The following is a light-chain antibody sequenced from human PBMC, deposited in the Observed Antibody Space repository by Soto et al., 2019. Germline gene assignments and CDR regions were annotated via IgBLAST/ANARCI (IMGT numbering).Light chain of an antibody. V-gene: IGKV1-39*01. CDR1: QSISSY. CDR2: AAS. J-gene: IGKJ3*01. CDR3: QHSDSTLFT. Sequence: DIQMTQSPSSLSASVGDRVTITCRASQSISSYLNWYQQKPGKAPKLLIYAASSLQSGVPSRFSGSGSVTDFTLTISSLQPEDVATYYCQHSDSTLFTFGHGTKVDIK.